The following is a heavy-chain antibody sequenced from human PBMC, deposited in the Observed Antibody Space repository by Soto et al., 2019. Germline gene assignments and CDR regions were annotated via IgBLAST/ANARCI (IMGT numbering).Heavy chain of an antibody. CDR2: IFWNGDK. D-gene: IGHD3-10*01. J-gene: IGHJ4*02. Sequence: QITLKESGPSLVKPTQTHTLSCTFSGFSLTTSGVAVGWVRQPPGKALEWLALIFWNGDKRYRPSLETRLSITMDTSRNQVVLTMTNMDPADTGTYYCSRRLPFMGSDYWGQGALVTVSS. CDR3: SRRLPFMGSDY. CDR1: GFSLTTSGVA. V-gene: IGHV2-5*01.